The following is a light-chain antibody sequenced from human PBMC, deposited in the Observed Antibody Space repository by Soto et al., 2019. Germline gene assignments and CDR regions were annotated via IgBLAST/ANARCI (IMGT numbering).Light chain of an antibody. CDR2: GAS. J-gene: IGKJ5*01. CDR3: QQYGYSPIT. CDR1: QNVARNY. Sequence: ENVLTQSPGTLSLSPGESATLSCRASQNVARNYLAWCQQRPGQAPGLLIYGASSRATGIADRFSGSGSGTDFTLTISRLEPEDFALYYCQQYGYSPITFGQGTRLEI. V-gene: IGKV3-20*01.